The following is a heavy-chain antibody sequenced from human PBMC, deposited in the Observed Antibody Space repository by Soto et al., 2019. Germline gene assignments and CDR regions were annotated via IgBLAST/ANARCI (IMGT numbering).Heavy chain of an antibody. D-gene: IGHD3-9*01. J-gene: IGHJ5*01. Sequence: SETLSLTCTVSGGSISSTSYYCGWIRQPPGKGLEWVGSISYRGSTYYKPSLKGRVTISVDTSTNQSSLKLNSVTAADTALYYCARSRYFGVLARAYTRFELWGQVTLVTVS. CDR3: ARSRYFGVLARAYTRFEL. CDR2: ISYRGST. CDR1: GGSISSTSYY. V-gene: IGHV4-39*01.